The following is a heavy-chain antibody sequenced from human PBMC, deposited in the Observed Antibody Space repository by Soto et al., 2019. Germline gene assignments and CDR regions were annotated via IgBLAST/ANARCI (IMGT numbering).Heavy chain of an antibody. Sequence: GGSLRLSCAASGFSFNTYAMTWVRQAPGKGLEWVSAISGSGGITYYEDSVKGRFTIPRDNSKNTLYLQMNSLRAEDTAVYYCSGYGWFDPWGQGTLVTVSS. J-gene: IGHJ5*02. CDR1: GFSFNTYA. V-gene: IGHV3-23*01. CDR3: SGYGWFDP. CDR2: ISGSGGIT. D-gene: IGHD5-12*01.